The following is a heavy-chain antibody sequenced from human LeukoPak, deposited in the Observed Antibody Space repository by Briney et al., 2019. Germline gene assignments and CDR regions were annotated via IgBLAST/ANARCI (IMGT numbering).Heavy chain of an antibody. CDR1: GYTFTGYY. CDR2: INPNSGGT. D-gene: IGHD3-10*01. CDR3: ARRRCFASSGPGGMHAFDI. V-gene: IGHV1-2*02. J-gene: IGHJ3*02. Sequence: AASVKVSCKASGYTFTGYYMHWVRQAPEQGLEWMGWINPNSGGTNYAQKFQGRVTMTRDTSISTAYMELSRLRSDDTAVYYCARRRCFASSGPGGMHAFDIWGQGTMVTVSS.